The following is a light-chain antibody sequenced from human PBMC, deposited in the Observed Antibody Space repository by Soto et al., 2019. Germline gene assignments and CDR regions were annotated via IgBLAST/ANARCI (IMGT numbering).Light chain of an antibody. CDR3: QQLHGYPIT. Sequence: EIVMTQSPATLSVSPGDSATLSCRASQSVSNNLAWYQQKPGQAPRILMYDASTRATGISARFSGSGSGTHFTLTISSLQPEDFATYYCQQLHGYPITFGQGTRLEIK. J-gene: IGKJ5*01. CDR1: QSVSNN. CDR2: DAS. V-gene: IGKV3-15*01.